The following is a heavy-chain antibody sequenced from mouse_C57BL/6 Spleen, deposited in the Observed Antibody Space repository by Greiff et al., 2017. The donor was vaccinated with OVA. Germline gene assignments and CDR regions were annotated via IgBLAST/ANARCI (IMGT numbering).Heavy chain of an antibody. CDR2: ISSGSSTI. J-gene: IGHJ4*01. D-gene: IGHD1-1*01. V-gene: IGHV5-17*01. CDR1: GFTFSDYG. Sequence: EVQVVESGGGLVKPGGSLKLSCAASGFTFSDYGMHWVRQAPEKGLEWVAYISSGSSTIYYADTVKGRFTISRDNAKNTLFLQMTSLRSEDTAMYYCARGITTVVAHYYAMDYWGQGTSVTVSS. CDR3: ARGITTVVAHYYAMDY.